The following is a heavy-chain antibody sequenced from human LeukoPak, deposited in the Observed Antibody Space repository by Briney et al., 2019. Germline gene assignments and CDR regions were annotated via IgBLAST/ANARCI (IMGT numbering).Heavy chain of an antibody. J-gene: IGHJ4*02. V-gene: IGHV3-23*01. CDR3: ASSRAVVQGVTSPLDY. Sequence: GGSLRLSCAASGFTFSSYAMSWVRQAPGKGLEWVSAISGSGGSTYYADSVKGRFTISRDNSKNTLYLQMNSLRAEDTAVYYCASSRAVVQGVTSPLDYWGQGTLVTVSS. D-gene: IGHD3-10*01. CDR2: ISGSGGST. CDR1: GFTFSSYA.